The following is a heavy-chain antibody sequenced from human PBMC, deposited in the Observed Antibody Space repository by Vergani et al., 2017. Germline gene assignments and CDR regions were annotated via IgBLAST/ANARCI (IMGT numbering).Heavy chain of an antibody. CDR3: ARAGRYFDSVWFDP. CDR2: INHSGST. Sequence: QVQLQQWGAGLLKPSETLSLTCAVYGGSFSGYYWSWIRQPPGKGLEWIGEINHSGSTNYNPSLKSRVTISVDPSKNQFSLKLSSVTAADTAVYYCARAGRYFDSVWFDPWGQGTLVTVSS. J-gene: IGHJ5*02. V-gene: IGHV4-34*01. D-gene: IGHD3-9*01. CDR1: GGSFSGYY.